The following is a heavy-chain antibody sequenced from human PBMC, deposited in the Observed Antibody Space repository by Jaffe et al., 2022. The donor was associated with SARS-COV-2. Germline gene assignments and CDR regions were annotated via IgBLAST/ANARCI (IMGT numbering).Heavy chain of an antibody. CDR2: ISYDGSNK. Sequence: QVQLVESGGGVVQPGRSLRLSCAASGFTFSSYGMHWVRQAPGKGLEWVAVISYDGSNKYYADSVKGRFTISRDNSKNTLYLQMNSLRAEDTAVYYCAKDPNSYGRIWGSWLDYWGQGTLVTVSS. V-gene: IGHV3-30*18. D-gene: IGHD5-18*01. J-gene: IGHJ4*02. CDR3: AKDPNSYGRIWGSWLDY. CDR1: GFTFSSYG.